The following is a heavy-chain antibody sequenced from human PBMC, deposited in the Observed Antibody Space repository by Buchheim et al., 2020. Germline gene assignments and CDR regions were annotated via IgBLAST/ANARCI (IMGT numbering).Heavy chain of an antibody. CDR3: ARVRDVVRDKYCFGMDV. D-gene: IGHD6-6*01. J-gene: IGHJ6*02. Sequence: EVQLVESGGGLVQPGGSLTLSCAASGFTFSGHWMSWVRQAPGKGLEWVANIKQDGSEKHYVNSVEGRFIISRDNAKNSLYLQMDSLRAEDTAAYYCARVRDVVRDKYCFGMDVWGQGTT. CDR1: GFTFSGHW. V-gene: IGHV3-7*04. CDR2: IKQDGSEK.